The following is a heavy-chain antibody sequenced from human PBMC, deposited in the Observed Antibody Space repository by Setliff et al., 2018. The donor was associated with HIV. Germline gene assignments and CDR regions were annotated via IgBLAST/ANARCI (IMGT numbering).Heavy chain of an antibody. D-gene: IGHD3-10*01. CDR2: ISAYNGNT. CDR3: ARDGAPYYYGSGRRGGY. CDR1: GYTFTSYG. V-gene: IGHV1-18*01. Sequence: GASVKVSCKASGYTFTSYGISWVRQAPGQGLEWMGWISAYNGNTNYAQKLQGRVTMTTDTSTSTAYMELRSLRSDDTAVYYCARDGAPYYYGSGRRGGYWGQGTLVTVSS. J-gene: IGHJ4*02.